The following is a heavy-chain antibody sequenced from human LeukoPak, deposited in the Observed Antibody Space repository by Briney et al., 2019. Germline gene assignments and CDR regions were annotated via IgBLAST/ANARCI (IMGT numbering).Heavy chain of an antibody. CDR2: IYYSGST. CDR3: ARDQTGTTWNDAFDI. D-gene: IGHD1-1*01. CDR1: GGSISSYY. J-gene: IGHJ3*02. Sequence: TSSETLSLTCTVSGGSISSYYWSWIRQPPGKGLGWIGYIYYSGSTNYNPSLKSRVTISVDTSKNQFSLKLSSVTAADTAVYYCARDQTGTTWNDAFDIWGQGTMVTVSS. V-gene: IGHV4-59*01.